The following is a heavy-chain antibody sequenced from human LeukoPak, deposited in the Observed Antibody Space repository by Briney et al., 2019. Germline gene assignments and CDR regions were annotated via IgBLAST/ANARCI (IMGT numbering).Heavy chain of an antibody. CDR3: ARGPTRIAVPGTWPLDY. V-gene: IGHV3-21*01. CDR2: ISSGNTYI. CDR1: GFTFIDYS. Sequence: GGSLRLSCVASGFTFIDYSMKWVRQAPGKGLEWISSISSGNTYIYYGDSVKGRFTISRDNAKNSLYLQMNSLRAEDTAVYYCARGPTRIAVPGTWPLDYWGQGTLVTVSS. J-gene: IGHJ4*02. D-gene: IGHD6-19*01.